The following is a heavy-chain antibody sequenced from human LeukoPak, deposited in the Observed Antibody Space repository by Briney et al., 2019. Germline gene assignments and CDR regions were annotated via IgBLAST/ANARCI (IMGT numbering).Heavy chain of an antibody. CDR3: ARGGITYYYDSSGHYFDY. CDR2: IYPGDSDT. V-gene: IGHV5-51*01. CDR1: GYSFTSYW. J-gene: IGHJ4*02. Sequence: GESLKISCKGSGYSFTSYWIAWVRQMPGKGLEWMGIIYPGDSDTRYSPSFQGQVTISADKSISTAYLQWSSLKASDTAMYYCARGGITYYYDSSGHYFDYWGQGTLVTVSS. D-gene: IGHD3-22*01.